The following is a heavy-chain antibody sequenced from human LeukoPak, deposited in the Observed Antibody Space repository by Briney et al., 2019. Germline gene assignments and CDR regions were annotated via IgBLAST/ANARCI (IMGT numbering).Heavy chain of an antibody. CDR2: IWYDGSNK. V-gene: IGHV3-33*01. J-gene: IGHJ4*02. CDR1: GFTFSSYG. Sequence: PGGSLRLSCAASGFTFSSYGMHWVRQAPGEGLEWVAVIWYDGSNKYYADSVKGRFTISRDNSKNTLYLQMNSLRAEDTAVYYCAREAVPYYDILTGYPYYFDYWGQGTLVTVSS. CDR3: AREAVPYYDILTGYPYYFDY. D-gene: IGHD3-9*01.